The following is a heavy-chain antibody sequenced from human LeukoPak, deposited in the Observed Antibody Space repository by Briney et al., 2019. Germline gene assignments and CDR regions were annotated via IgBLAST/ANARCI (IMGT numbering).Heavy chain of an antibody. CDR2: VIPIFGTA. CDR3: AREGEVPWGYYFDY. J-gene: IGHJ4*02. D-gene: IGHD3-16*01. Sequence: SVKVSCKASRGTFSSYAISWVRQAPGQGREWMGRVIPIFGTAHYAHKFQGRVTITTDESTSTAYMELSSLRSEDTAVYYCAREGEVPWGYYFDYWGQGTLVTVSS. CDR1: RGTFSSYA. V-gene: IGHV1-69*05.